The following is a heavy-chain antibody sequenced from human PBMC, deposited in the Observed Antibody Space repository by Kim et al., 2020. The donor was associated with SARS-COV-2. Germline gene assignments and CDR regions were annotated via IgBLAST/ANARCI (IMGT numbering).Heavy chain of an antibody. V-gene: IGHV3-23*01. CDR3: AKDQRYGDYGYYFDY. Sequence: ADYVEGRFTIPIDNSKNTLYLQMNSLRAEDAAVYYCAKDQRYGDYGYYFDYWGQGTLVTVSS. J-gene: IGHJ4*02. D-gene: IGHD4-17*01.